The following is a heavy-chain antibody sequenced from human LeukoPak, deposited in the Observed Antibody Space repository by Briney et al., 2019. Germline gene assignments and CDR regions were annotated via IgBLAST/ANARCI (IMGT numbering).Heavy chain of an antibody. Sequence: PGGSLRLSCVVSGFTFSNYGMSWVRQAPGKGLEWVSVITGSGGTTYYADSVKGRFTISRDNSKNTLYLQMNSLRAEDTAIYYCVKDPIGTSSDWCDAYWGQGTLVTVSS. CDR3: VKDPIGTSSDWCDAY. CDR1: GFTFSNYG. J-gene: IGHJ4*02. D-gene: IGHD6-19*01. V-gene: IGHV3-23*01. CDR2: ITGSGGTT.